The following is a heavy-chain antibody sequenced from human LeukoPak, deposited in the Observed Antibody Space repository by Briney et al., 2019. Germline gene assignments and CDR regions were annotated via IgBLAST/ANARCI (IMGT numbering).Heavy chain of an antibody. J-gene: IGHJ5*02. V-gene: IGHV1-69*13. CDR2: IIPIFGTA. CDR1: GGTFSSYA. CDR3: ARPSPGYYGSGSCSLDP. Sequence: ASVKVSCKASGGTFSSYAISWVRQAPGQGLELMGGIIPIFGTANYAQKFQGRVTITADESTSTAYMELSSLRSEDTAVYYCARPSPGYYGSGSCSLDPWGQGTLVTVSS. D-gene: IGHD3-10*01.